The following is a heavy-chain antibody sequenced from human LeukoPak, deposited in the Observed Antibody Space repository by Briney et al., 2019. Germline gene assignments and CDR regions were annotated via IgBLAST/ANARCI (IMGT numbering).Heavy chain of an antibody. CDR1: GGSFNGYY. Sequence: SETLSLTCAVYGGSFNGYYWSWIRQPPGKGLEWIGEINHSGSTNYNPSLKCRVTISVDMSNNQFSLKLSSVTAADTAVYYCVRGNYCSGGSCYHYYYYYMDVWGKGTTVTVSS. J-gene: IGHJ6*03. CDR3: VRGNYCSGGSCYHYYYYYMDV. V-gene: IGHV4-34*01. CDR2: INHSGST. D-gene: IGHD2-15*01.